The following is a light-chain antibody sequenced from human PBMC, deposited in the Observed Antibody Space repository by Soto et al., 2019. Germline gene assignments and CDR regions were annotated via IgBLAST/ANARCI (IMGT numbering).Light chain of an antibody. CDR3: SSYAGSNTFL. V-gene: IGLV2-8*01. CDR1: SSDVGDYNY. Sequence: QSALTQPPSASGSHGQSVTISCTGTSSDVGDYNYVSWYQQHPGKAPKLIIYEVNKRPSGVPDRFSGSKSGNTASLTVSGLQADDEADYYCSSYAGSNTFLFGGGTKLTVL. J-gene: IGLJ3*02. CDR2: EVN.